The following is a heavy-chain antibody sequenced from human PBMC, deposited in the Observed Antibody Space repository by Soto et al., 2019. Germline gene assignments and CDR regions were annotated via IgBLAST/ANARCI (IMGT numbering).Heavy chain of an antibody. CDR2: ISGSGGST. J-gene: IGHJ4*02. CDR3: AQCTARIAVVGIPEY. CDR1: GFTFSSYA. Sequence: GGSLRLSCAASGFTFSSYAMSWVRQAPGKGLEWVSAISGSGGSTYYADSVKGRFTISRDNSRNTLYLQMNSLRAEDTAVYYCAQCTARIAVVGIPEYWCQGTLVTASS. V-gene: IGHV3-23*01. D-gene: IGHD6-19*01.